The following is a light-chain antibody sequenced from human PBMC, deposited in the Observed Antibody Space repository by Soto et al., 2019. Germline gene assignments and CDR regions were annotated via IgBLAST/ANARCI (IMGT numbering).Light chain of an antibody. CDR2: AAS. Sequence: DIQLTQSPSFLSASVGDRVTITCQASQGISSYLAWYQQKPGKAPKLLIYAASTLQSGVPSRFSGSGSGTEFTLLISSLQPEDFATYYCQQFNSYLITFGQGTRLEI. CDR1: QGISSY. J-gene: IGKJ5*01. CDR3: QQFNSYLIT. V-gene: IGKV1-9*01.